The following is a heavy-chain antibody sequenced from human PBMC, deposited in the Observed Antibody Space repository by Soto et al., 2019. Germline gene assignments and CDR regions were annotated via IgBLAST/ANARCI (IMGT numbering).Heavy chain of an antibody. J-gene: IGHJ6*02. CDR3: ARGRGYSYGYNYYYGMDV. CDR1: GGSVSSGSYY. Sequence: PSETLSLTCTVSGGSVSSGSYYWSWIRQPPGKGLEWIGYIYYSGSTNYNPSLKSRVTISVDTSKNQFSLKLSSVTAADTAVYYCARGRGYSYGYNYYYGMDVWGQGTTVTVSS. CDR2: IYYSGST. D-gene: IGHD5-18*01. V-gene: IGHV4-61*01.